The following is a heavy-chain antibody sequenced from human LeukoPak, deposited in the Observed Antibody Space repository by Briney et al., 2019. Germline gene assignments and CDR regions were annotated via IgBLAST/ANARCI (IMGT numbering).Heavy chain of an antibody. CDR1: GFTFSSYG. D-gene: IGHD2-2*01. J-gene: IGHJ4*02. CDR2: IWYDGSNK. CDR3: ARDSDYCSSTSCYFFYY. V-gene: IGHV3-33*01. Sequence: GGSLRLLCAASGFTFSSYGMHWVRQAPGKGLEWVAVIWYDGSNKYYADSVKGRFTISRDNSKNTLYLQMNSLRAEDTAVYYCARDSDYCSSTSCYFFYYWGQGTLVTVSS.